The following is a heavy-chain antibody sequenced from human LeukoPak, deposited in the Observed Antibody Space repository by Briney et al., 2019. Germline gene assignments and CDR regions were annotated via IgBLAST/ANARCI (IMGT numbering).Heavy chain of an antibody. V-gene: IGHV4-39*07. J-gene: IGHJ4*02. D-gene: IGHD3-22*01. Sequence: PSETLSLTCTVSGGSISIANYYWGWIRQPPGKGLEWIATIYYSGSTYYNPSLKSRVAISVDTSKNQFSLKLSSVTAADTAVYYCARGLYDSSGFDYWGQGTLVTVSS. CDR2: IYYSGST. CDR1: GGSISIANYY. CDR3: ARGLYDSSGFDY.